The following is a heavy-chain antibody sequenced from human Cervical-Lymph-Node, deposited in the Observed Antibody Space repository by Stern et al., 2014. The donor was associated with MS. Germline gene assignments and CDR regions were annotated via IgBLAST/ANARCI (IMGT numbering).Heavy chain of an antibody. CDR2: IVPIFEKS. J-gene: IGHJ5*02. CDR3: AREHHGGNFAA. V-gene: IGHV1-69*01. CDR1: GATFSTNG. Sequence: QVQLVQSGAEVKKPGSSVKVSCKVSGATFSTNGISWVRQGPGQGLGWMGAIVPIFEKSNYAQKFRGRVSITADESTNTAYMELTSLTSEDTGVYYCAREHHGGNFAAWGQGTLVTVSS. D-gene: IGHD4-23*01.